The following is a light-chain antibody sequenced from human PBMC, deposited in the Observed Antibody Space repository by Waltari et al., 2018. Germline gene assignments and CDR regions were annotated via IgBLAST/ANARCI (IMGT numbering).Light chain of an antibody. V-gene: IGLV1-51*01. CDR2: EDN. CDR1: TPNIGNNY. CDR3: GSWDSSLGIGV. J-gene: IGLJ3*02. Sequence: QSVLTQAPSVSAAPGQTVTIPCSGTTPNIGNNYVSWYQQLQGAAPKIVIYEDNRRPSGIPDRFSGSKSGASATLGSTGLQTGDEADYYCGSWDSSLGIGVLGGGTRLTVL.